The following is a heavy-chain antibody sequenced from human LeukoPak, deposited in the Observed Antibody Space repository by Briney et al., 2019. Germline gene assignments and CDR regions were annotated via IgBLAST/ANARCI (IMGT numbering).Heavy chain of an antibody. J-gene: IGHJ4*02. CDR1: GYTLTELS. CDR2: FDPEDGET. Sequence: PGASVKLSCKVSGYTLTELSMHWVRQAPGKGLEWMGGFDPEDGETIYAQKFQGRVTMTEDTSTDTAYMELSSLRSEDTAVYYCATGQHMVRGVILGYWGQGTLVTVSS. D-gene: IGHD3-10*01. CDR3: ATGQHMVRGVILGY. V-gene: IGHV1-24*01.